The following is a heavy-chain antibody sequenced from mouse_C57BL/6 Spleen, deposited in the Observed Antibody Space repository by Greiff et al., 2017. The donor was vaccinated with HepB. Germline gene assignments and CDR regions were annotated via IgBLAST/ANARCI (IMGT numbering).Heavy chain of an antibody. CDR3: ASGTVVALYWYFDV. CDR2: ISSGSSTI. V-gene: IGHV5-17*01. J-gene: IGHJ1*03. CDR1: GFTFSDYG. Sequence: EVQGVESGGGLVKPGGSLKLSCAASGFTFSDYGMHWVRQAPEKGLEWVAYISSGSSTIYYADTVKGRFTISRDNAKNTLFLQMTSLRSEDTAMYYCASGTVVALYWYFDVWGTGTTVTVSS. D-gene: IGHD1-1*01.